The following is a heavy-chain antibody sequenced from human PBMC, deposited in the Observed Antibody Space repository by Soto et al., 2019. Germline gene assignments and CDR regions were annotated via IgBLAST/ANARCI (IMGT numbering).Heavy chain of an antibody. Sequence: PGGSLRLSCEASEFTFSSYWMHWVRQAPGKGLEWVAIISYDGSDKYYADSVKGRFVISRDNPKNTLYLEMNSMRAEDTAVYFCARRAWDSYYAIDVWGQGTTVTVSS. V-gene: IGHV3-30*09. J-gene: IGHJ6*02. CDR3: ARRAWDSYYAIDV. CDR1: EFTFSSYW. D-gene: IGHD3-22*01. CDR2: ISYDGSDK.